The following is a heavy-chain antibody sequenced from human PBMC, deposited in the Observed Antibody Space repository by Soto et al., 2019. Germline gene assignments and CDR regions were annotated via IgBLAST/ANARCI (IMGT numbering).Heavy chain of an antibody. V-gene: IGHV1-18*01. Sequence: QVQLVQSGAEVRKPGASVKVSCKASGYTFINYGISWVRQAPGQGLEWMGWLNTYNGNTNYAQKLQGRVTMTTDTSTSTAYMELRSLRSDDTAVYYCARDPVGPAWFDPWGQGILVTVSS. J-gene: IGHJ5*02. CDR3: ARDPVGPAWFDP. CDR2: LNTYNGNT. CDR1: GYTFINYG. D-gene: IGHD1-26*01.